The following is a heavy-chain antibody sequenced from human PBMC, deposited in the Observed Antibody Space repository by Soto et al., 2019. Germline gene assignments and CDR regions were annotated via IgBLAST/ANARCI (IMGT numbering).Heavy chain of an antibody. Sequence: SETLSLTCTVSGGSISSYYWSWIRQPPGKGLEWIGYIYYSGSTNYSGSTNYNPSLKSRVTVSVDTSKNQFSLNLSSVTAADTAVYYCARALGEMATIGDYFDYWGQGTLVTVSS. D-gene: IGHD5-12*01. CDR3: ARALGEMATIGDYFDY. CDR1: GGSISSYY. V-gene: IGHV4-59*01. J-gene: IGHJ4*02. CDR2: IYYSGSTNYSGST.